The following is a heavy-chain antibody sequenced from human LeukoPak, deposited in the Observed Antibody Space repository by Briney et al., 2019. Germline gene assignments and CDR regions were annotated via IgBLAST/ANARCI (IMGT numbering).Heavy chain of an antibody. CDR2: MKEDGSEI. CDR3: ARGVYQFDC. V-gene: IGHV3-7*01. D-gene: IGHD2-2*02. CDR1: GFTFSTSW. J-gene: IGHJ4*02. Sequence: GGSLRLSCAASGFTFSTSWMTWVRQAPGKGLEWVAYMKEDGSEIYYVDSVKGRFTISRDNAKNSLYLQMNSLRAEDTAVYYCARGVYQFDCWGQGTLVTVSS.